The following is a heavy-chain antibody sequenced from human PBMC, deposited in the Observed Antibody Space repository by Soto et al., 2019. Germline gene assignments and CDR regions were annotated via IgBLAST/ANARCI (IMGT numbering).Heavy chain of an antibody. D-gene: IGHD3-3*01. CDR3: ASFSVFGVVDDAFDI. V-gene: IGHV1-46*03. J-gene: IGHJ3*02. Sequence: QGLEWMGIINPSGGSTSYAQKFQGRVTMTRDTSTSTVYMELSSLRSEDTAVYYCASFSVFGVVDDAFDIWGQGTMVTVSS. CDR2: INPSGGST.